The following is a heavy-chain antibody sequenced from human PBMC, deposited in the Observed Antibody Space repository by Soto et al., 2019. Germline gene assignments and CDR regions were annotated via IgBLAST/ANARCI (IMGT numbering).Heavy chain of an antibody. V-gene: IGHV3-23*01. D-gene: IGHD4-17*01. J-gene: IGHJ4*02. CDR1: GFTFSSYA. Sequence: EVQLLESGGGLVQPGGSLRLSCAASGFTFSSYAMSWVRQAPGKGLEWVSAISGSGGNTYYADSVKGRFTIYRDNPKNTLHMQMNSLKAEHAAVYYCAKAQHYGEYDYWGQGTLVTVSS. CDR2: ISGSGGNT. CDR3: AKAQHYGEYDY.